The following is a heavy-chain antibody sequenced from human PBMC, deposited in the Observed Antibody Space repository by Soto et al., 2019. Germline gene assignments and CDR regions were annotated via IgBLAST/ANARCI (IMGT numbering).Heavy chain of an antibody. V-gene: IGHV3-30-3*01. CDR2: ISYDGSNK. J-gene: IGHJ6*02. CDR1: GFTFSSYS. D-gene: IGHD4-4*01. Sequence: QVQLVESGGGVVQPGRSLRLSCAASGFTFSSYSMHWVRQAPGKGLEWVAVISYDGSNKYYADSVKGRFTISRDNSKNTRYRQMNSLRAEYTAVYYCARDGGTVSIYSNYLEYYDGMDVWGQGTPVTVSS. CDR3: ARDGGTVSIYSNYLEYYDGMDV.